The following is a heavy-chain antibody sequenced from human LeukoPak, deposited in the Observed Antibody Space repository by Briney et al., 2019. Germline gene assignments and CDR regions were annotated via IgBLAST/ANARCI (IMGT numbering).Heavy chain of an antibody. Sequence: TSETLSLTCTVSGGSISSGGYYWSWIRQHPGKGLEWIGYIYYSGSTYYNPSLKSRVTISVDTSKNQFSLKLSSVTAADTAVYYCARSTVRGFDYWGQGTLVTVSS. V-gene: IGHV4-31*03. D-gene: IGHD4-17*01. CDR3: ARSTVRGFDY. CDR2: IYYSGST. CDR1: GGSISSGGYY. J-gene: IGHJ4*02.